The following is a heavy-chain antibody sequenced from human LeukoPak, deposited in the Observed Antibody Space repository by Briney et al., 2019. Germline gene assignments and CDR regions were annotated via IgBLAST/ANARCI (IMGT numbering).Heavy chain of an antibody. V-gene: IGHV3-30*18. D-gene: IGHD6-6*01. CDR3: AKDPTVYSSSSSGGFDY. J-gene: IGHJ4*02. Sequence: GGSLRLSCAASGFTFSSYGMHWVRQAPGKGLEWVAVISYDGSNKYYADSVKGRFTISRDNSKNTLYLQMNSLRAEDTAVYYCAKDPTVYSSSSSGGFDYWGQGTLVTVSS. CDR2: ISYDGSNK. CDR1: GFTFSSYG.